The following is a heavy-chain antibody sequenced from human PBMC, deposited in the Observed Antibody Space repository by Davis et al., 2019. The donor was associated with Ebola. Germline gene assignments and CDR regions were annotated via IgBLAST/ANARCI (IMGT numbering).Heavy chain of an antibody. Sequence: GGSLRLSCAASAFTFKNYGVHWFSQAPGKGLEWVAVIAYDGSVKYYADSVQGRFFTSRDNSMSTLDLQLNGLTAEDSGIYYCAKGGITMDRGASFWGQGTLVSVSS. V-gene: IGHV3-30*18. J-gene: IGHJ1*01. D-gene: IGHD3-10*01. CDR2: IAYDGSVK. CDR3: AKGGITMDRGASF. CDR1: AFTFKNYG.